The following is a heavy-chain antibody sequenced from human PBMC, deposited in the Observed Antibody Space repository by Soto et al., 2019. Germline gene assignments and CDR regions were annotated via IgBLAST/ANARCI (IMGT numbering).Heavy chain of an antibody. CDR3: ARSMMATIRGLDY. CDR2: ISYDGSNK. D-gene: IGHD5-12*01. Sequence: PGGSLRLSCAASGFTFSSYGMHWVRQAPGKGLEWVAVISYDGSNKYYADSVKGRFIISRDNSKNTLYLQMNSLRAEDTAVYYCARSMMATIRGLDYWGQGTRGTVSA. J-gene: IGHJ4*02. CDR1: GFTFSSYG. V-gene: IGHV3-30*03.